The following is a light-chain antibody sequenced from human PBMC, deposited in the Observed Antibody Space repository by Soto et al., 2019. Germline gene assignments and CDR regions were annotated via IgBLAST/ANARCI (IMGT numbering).Light chain of an antibody. V-gene: IGLV1-51*01. CDR2: DNN. CDR3: GGWDSSLSVVV. CDR1: SSNIGGNS. Sequence: QSVLTQPPSVSAAPGQKVIISCSGSSSNIGGNSVSWYQHLPGTAPKLLIYDNNKRPSGIPDRFSGSRSGTSATLGITGLQAGDEGDYYCGGWDSSLSVVVFGGGTKVTVL. J-gene: IGLJ3*02.